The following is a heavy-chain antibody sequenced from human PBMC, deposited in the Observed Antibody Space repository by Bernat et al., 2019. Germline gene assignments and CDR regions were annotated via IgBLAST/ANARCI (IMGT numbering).Heavy chain of an antibody. D-gene: IGHD2-15*01. CDR1: GFTFSSYA. J-gene: IGHJ4*02. V-gene: IGHV3-30-3*01. CDR3: ARADIVVGVADPDY. CDR2: ISYDGSNK. Sequence: QVQLVESGGGVVQPGRSLRLSCAASGFTFSSYAMHWVRQAPGKGLEWVAVISYDGSNKYYADSVKGRFTISRDNSKNTLYLQMNSLRAEDTAVYYCARADIVVGVADPDYWGQGTLVTVSS.